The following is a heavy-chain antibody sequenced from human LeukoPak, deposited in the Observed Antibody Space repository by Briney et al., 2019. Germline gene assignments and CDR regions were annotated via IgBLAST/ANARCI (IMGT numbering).Heavy chain of an antibody. V-gene: IGHV3-21*01. J-gene: IGHJ5*02. Sequence: PGGSLRLSRAASGFTFSSYSMNWVRQAPGKGLEWVSSISSSSSYIYYADPVRGRFTISRDNAKNSLYLQMNSLRAEDTAVYYCARSFFGVVPFDPWGQGTLVTVSS. CDR1: GFTFSSYS. CDR2: ISSSSSYI. CDR3: ARSFFGVVPFDP. D-gene: IGHD3-3*01.